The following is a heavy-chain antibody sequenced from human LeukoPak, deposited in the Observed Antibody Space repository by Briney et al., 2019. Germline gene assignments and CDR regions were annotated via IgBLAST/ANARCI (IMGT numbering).Heavy chain of an antibody. CDR1: GFTFSSYS. CDR2: ISSSSSTI. CDR3: ARDGGLWYSSSWPDY. V-gene: IGHV3-48*01. Sequence: GGSLRLSCAASGFTFSSYSMNWVRQAPGKGLEWVSYISSSSSTIYYADSAKGRFTISRDNAKNSLYLQMNSLRAEDTAVYYCARDGGLWYSSSWPDYWGQGTLVTVSS. D-gene: IGHD6-13*01. J-gene: IGHJ4*02.